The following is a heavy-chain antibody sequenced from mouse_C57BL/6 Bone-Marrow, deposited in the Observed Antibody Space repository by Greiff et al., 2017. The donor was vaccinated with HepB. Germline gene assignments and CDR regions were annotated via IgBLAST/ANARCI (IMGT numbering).Heavy chain of an antibody. Sequence: EVKLQESVAELVRPGASVKLSCTASGFNIKNTYMHWVKQRPEQGLEWIGRIDPANGNTKYAPKFQGKATITADTSSNTAYLQLSSLTSEDTAIYYCVRRWWFLSWFAYWGQGTLVTVSA. CDR3: VRRWWFLSWFAY. CDR1: GFNIKNTY. J-gene: IGHJ3*01. D-gene: IGHD1-1*02. CDR2: IDPANGNT. V-gene: IGHV14-3*01.